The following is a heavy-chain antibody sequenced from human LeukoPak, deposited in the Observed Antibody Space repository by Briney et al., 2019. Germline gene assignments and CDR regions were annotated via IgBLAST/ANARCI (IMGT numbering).Heavy chain of an antibody. CDR3: ATLTGATHY. J-gene: IGHJ4*02. D-gene: IGHD1-7*01. V-gene: IGHV1-2*02. Sequence: ASVKVSCKASGYTFTSYGISWVRQAPGQGLEWMGWIIPNTGGTTYAQKFQGRVTMTRDPSTSTAYMELINLRSDDTAMYYCATLTGATHYWGQGTLVTVSS. CDR1: GYTFTSYG. CDR2: IIPNTGGT.